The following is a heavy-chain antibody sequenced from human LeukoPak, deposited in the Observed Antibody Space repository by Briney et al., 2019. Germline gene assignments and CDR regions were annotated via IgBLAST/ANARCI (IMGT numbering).Heavy chain of an antibody. CDR2: IYYSGST. D-gene: IGHD6-19*01. CDR3: ARRGYSSGWYWFDP. Sequence: PSETLSLTCNVSGGSVSISSYFWGWIRQPPGKGLEWIGSIYYSGSTNYNPSLKSRVTISIDTSKNQFSLKLSSVTAADTAVYYCARRGYSSGWYWFDPWGQGTLVTVSS. CDR1: GGSVSISSYF. V-gene: IGHV4-39*07. J-gene: IGHJ5*02.